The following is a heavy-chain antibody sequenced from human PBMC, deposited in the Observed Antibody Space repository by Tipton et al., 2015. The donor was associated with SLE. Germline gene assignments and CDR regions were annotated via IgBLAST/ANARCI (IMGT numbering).Heavy chain of an antibody. CDR1: GGSISRGSYY. V-gene: IGHV4-61*02. Sequence: TLSLTCTVSGGSISRGSYYWSWIRQPAGKGLEWIGRIFTIGSTNYNPSLKSRVTISVDTSKNQFSLRLSSVTAADTAVYYCARFGGYCSSSSCYEVFDYWGQGTLVTVSS. J-gene: IGHJ4*02. CDR3: ARFGGYCSSSSCYEVFDY. D-gene: IGHD2-2*01. CDR2: IFTIGST.